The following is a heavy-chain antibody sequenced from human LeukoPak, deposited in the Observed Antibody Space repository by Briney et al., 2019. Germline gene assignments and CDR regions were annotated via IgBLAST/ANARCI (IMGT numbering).Heavy chain of an antibody. V-gene: IGHV3-33*01. CDR1: GFTFSSYG. CDR3: ARGGIPVAGPLDY. Sequence: GRSLRLSCAASGFTFSSYGMHWVRQAPGKGLEWVAVIWYDGSNKYYADSVKGRFTISRDNSKNTLYLQMNSLRAEDTAVYYCARGGIPVAGPLDYWGQGTLVTVSS. CDR2: IWYDGSNK. J-gene: IGHJ4*02. D-gene: IGHD6-19*01.